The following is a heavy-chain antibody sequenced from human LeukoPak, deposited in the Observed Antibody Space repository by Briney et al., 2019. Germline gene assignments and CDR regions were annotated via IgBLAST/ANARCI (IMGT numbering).Heavy chain of an antibody. CDR3: AHYDFWSGHALDI. Sequence: GGSLRLSCAASESIVSGNYMTWVRQAPGKGLEWLSVIYTGGGTYYADSVKGRFNISRDTSKTTVYLQMNSLRGDDTAIYYCAHYDFWSGHALDIWGQGTMVTVSS. D-gene: IGHD3-3*01. CDR2: IYTGGGT. V-gene: IGHV3-66*01. J-gene: IGHJ3*02. CDR1: ESIVSGNY.